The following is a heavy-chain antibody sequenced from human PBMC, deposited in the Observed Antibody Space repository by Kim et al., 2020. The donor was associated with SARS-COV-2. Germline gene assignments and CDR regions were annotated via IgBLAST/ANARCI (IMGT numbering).Heavy chain of an antibody. CDR3: ARGGVPYFDWFLY. Sequence: YNPSLKSRVTISVDTSKNQFSLKLSSVTAADTAVYYCARGGVPYFDWFLYWGQGTLVTVSS. V-gene: IGHV4-34*01. J-gene: IGHJ4*02. D-gene: IGHD3-9*01.